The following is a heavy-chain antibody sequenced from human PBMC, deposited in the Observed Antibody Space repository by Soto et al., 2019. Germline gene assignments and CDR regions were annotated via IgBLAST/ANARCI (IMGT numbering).Heavy chain of an antibody. V-gene: IGHV3-23*01. D-gene: IGHD3-3*01. Sequence: EVQLLESGGGLVQPGGSLRLSCAASGFTFSRYAMSWVRQAPGKGLEWVSGISGVGGSTYYADSVKGRFTISGDNSKDTLYLQMNSLRGEDRAVYYCTKDLARITIFGEGDAFDIWGQGTMVTV. CDR2: ISGVGGST. CDR1: GFTFSRYA. J-gene: IGHJ3*02. CDR3: TKDLARITIFGEGDAFDI.